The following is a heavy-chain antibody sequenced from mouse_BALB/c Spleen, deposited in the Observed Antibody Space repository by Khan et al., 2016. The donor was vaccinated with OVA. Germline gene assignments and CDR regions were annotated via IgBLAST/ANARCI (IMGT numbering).Heavy chain of an antibody. CDR2: IDPFNGGT. D-gene: IGHD2-2*01. J-gene: IGHJ3*01. CDR1: GYSFTTYY. V-gene: IGHV1S135*01. Sequence: IQLVQSGPELMKPGASVKISCKASGYSFTTYYIHWVMQSHGKSLEWIGYIDPFNGGTTYNQKFKGKATLTVDKSSSTAYIHLSNLTSEDSAVYYCTRHGYVAWFTYWGQGTLFTVSA. CDR3: TRHGYVAWFTY.